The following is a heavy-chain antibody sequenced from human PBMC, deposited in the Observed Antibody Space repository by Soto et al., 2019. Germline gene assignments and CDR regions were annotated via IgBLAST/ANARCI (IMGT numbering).Heavy chain of an antibody. J-gene: IGHJ4*02. CDR2: IYYGGTT. CDR1: GGSISNPADY. Sequence: SETLSLTCSVSGGSISNPADYWAWIRQPPGKGLEWIGSIYYGGTTHYSPSLKSRVTVSADTSKNQFSLRLSSVSAADTAVYYCGRRSLLVAPTWGQGILVTVSS. D-gene: IGHD2-21*01. V-gene: IGHV4-39*01. CDR3: GRRSLLVAPT.